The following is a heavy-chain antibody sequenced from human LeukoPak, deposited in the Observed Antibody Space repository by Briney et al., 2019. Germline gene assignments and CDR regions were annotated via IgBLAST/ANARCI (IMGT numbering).Heavy chain of an antibody. Sequence: SVKVSCKASGFTFTDSAIQWVRQARGQRLEWIGWIVVGSGHTNYAQKFQERVTITRDMPTSTAYMELSSLRSDDTAVYYCAAPGRGGSYDFDYWGQGTLVAVSS. CDR3: AAPGRGGSYDFDY. V-gene: IGHV1-58*02. CDR2: IVVGSGHT. D-gene: IGHD1-26*01. CDR1: GFTFTDSA. J-gene: IGHJ4*02.